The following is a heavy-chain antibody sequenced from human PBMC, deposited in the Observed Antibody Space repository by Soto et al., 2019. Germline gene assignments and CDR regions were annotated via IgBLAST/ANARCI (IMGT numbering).Heavy chain of an antibody. CDR2: ISSSPPDI. D-gene: IGHD6-6*01. Sequence: PGGSLRLSCAASGFTFNSYTMNWVLQAPGKGLEWVSSISSSPPDIYYADSVKGRFTISRDNAQNSLHLQMTSLRAEDTAVYYCTRGGIPARPPGAGAPDYWGQGTLVTVSS. J-gene: IGHJ4*02. CDR1: GFTFNSYT. V-gene: IGHV3-21*01. CDR3: TRGGIPARPPGAGAPDY.